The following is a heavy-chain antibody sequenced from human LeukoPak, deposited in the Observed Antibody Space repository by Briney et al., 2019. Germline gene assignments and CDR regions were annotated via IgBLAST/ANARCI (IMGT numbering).Heavy chain of an antibody. V-gene: IGHV3-64*01. Sequence: GGSLRLSCAASGFTFSSYAMHWVRQAPGKGLEYVSAISSNGGSTYYANSVKGRFTISRDNSKNTLYLQMGSLRAEDMAVYYCTRGHDSSGYYCAAFDIWGQGTMVTVSS. D-gene: IGHD3-22*01. J-gene: IGHJ3*02. CDR3: TRGHDSSGYYCAAFDI. CDR2: ISSNGGST. CDR1: GFTFSSYA.